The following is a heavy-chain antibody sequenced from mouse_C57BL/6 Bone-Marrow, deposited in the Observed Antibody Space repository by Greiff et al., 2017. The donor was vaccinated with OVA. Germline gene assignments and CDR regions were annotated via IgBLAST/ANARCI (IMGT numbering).Heavy chain of an antibody. V-gene: IGHV1-15*01. CDR3: TREGLSIPYLYMDD. J-gene: IGHJ4*01. CDR2: IDPETGGT. Sequence: QVQLQQSGAELVRPGASVTLSCKASGYTFTDYEMHWVKQTPVHGLEWIGAIDPETGGTAYNQKFKGKAILTADKSSSTAYMELRSLTSEDSAVYYCTREGLSIPYLYMDDWGQGTSVTVAS. D-gene: IGHD5-1-1*01. CDR1: GYTFTDYE.